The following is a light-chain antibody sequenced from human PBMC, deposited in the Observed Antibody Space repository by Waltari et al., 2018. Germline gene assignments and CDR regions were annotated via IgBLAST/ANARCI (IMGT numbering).Light chain of an antibody. J-gene: IGLJ3*02. CDR3: ISYAGRNNLV. CDR2: EVS. CDR1: ICAIGDSNY. V-gene: IGLV2-8*01. Sequence: QSALTQPPSASGSLRQSVTIPCSGTICAIGDSNYVSWYQQHPGKAPKLIIYEVSNRPSGVPYRFSGSKSGHTASLTVSGLQSEDEAQYYCISYAGRNNLVFGGGTKLTVL.